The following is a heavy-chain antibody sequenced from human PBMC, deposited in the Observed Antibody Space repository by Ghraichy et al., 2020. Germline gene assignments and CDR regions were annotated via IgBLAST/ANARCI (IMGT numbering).Heavy chain of an antibody. CDR2: IYYSGST. J-gene: IGHJ3*02. CDR1: GGSISSYY. D-gene: IGHD3-9*01. V-gene: IGHV4-59*08. Sequence: SETLSLTCTVSGGSISSYYWSWIRQPPGKGLEWIGYIYYSGSTNYNPSLKSRVTISVDTSKNQFSLKLSSVTAADTAVYYCARHVAGYFDWRYAFDIWGQGTMVTVSS. CDR3: ARHVAGYFDWRYAFDI.